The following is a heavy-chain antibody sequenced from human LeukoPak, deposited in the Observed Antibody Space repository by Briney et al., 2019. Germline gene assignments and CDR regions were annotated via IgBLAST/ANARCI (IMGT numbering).Heavy chain of an antibody. CDR3: ARTSLGLRSQTGDMDV. Sequence: TLSLTCTVSGGSISSYYWSWIRQPPGKALEWLARIDWDDDKYYSTSLKTRLTISKDTSKNQVVLTMTNMDPVDTATYYCARTSLGLRSQTGDMDVWGQGTTVTVSS. V-gene: IGHV2-70*11. CDR1: GGSISSYYW. J-gene: IGHJ6*02. CDR2: IDWDDDK. D-gene: IGHD4-17*01.